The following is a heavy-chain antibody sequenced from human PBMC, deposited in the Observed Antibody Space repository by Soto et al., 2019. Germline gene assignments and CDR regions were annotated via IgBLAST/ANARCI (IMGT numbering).Heavy chain of an antibody. Sequence: LRLSCAASAFTFSSSWMSWVRQAPGKGLEWVAYIKQDGSERYYVDSVKGRFTISRDNAKNSLYLQMNSLRAEDTAVYYCAKGGWYPDYWGLGTLVTVSS. D-gene: IGHD6-19*01. V-gene: IGHV3-7*03. CDR3: AKGGWYPDY. CDR2: IKQDGSER. CDR1: AFTFSSSW. J-gene: IGHJ4*02.